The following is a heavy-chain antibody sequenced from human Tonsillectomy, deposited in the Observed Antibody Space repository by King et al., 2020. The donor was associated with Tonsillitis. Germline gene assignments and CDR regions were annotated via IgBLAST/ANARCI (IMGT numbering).Heavy chain of an antibody. CDR2: ISYDGSNK. J-gene: IGHJ4*01. Sequence: VQLVESGGGVVQPGRSLRLSCAASGFTFSSYGMHWVRQAPGKGLEWVAVISYDGSNKYYADSVKGRFTISRDNSKNTLYLQMNSLRAEDTAVYYCAQXAXILTXGGYFXYWXXGTLVTVXX. CDR1: GFTFSSYG. D-gene: IGHD3-9*01. CDR3: AQXAXILTXGGYFXY. V-gene: IGHV3-30*18.